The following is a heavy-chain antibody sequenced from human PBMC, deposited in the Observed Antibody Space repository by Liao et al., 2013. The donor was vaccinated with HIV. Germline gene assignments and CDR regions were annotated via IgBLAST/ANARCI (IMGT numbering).Heavy chain of an antibody. Sequence: QVDLQQWGAGRLRPSETLSLTCAVYGGSFSGYYWSWIRQPPREGGVEWIGEVNQSGSTKYNPTLKSRLTISADTTKNQFSLNLSAVTAADTAVYYCASSSSYYESSGYYVFWGQGTLVTVSS. CDR2: VNQSGST. V-gene: IGHV4-34*02. J-gene: IGHJ4*02. D-gene: IGHD3-22*01. CDR3: ASSSSYYESSGYYVF. CDR1: GGSFSGYY.